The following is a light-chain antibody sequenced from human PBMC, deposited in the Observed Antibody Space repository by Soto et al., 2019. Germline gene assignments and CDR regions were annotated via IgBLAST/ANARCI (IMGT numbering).Light chain of an antibody. CDR2: GAS. Sequence: EIVLPQSPGTLSLSPGERVTLSCRASQSVTNSYVAWYQQKPGQAPRLLIYGASNRATGIPARFSGSGSGTEFTLTISSLQSEDFAVYYCQQYNNWWTFGQGTKVDIK. CDR3: QQYNNWWT. V-gene: IGKV3-15*01. CDR1: QSVTNS. J-gene: IGKJ1*01.